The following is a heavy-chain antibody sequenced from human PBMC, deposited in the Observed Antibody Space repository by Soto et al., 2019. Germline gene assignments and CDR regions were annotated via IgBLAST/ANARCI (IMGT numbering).Heavy chain of an antibody. CDR3: ARAAETRYYGMDV. J-gene: IGHJ6*02. Sequence: QVQLVQSGAEVKKRGASVKVSCKGSDYTFTSYGISWVRQAPGQGLEWMGWISTYSGKTDYARKLQGRVTMTTDTSTSTAYMELRSLRFDDTAVYYCARAAETRYYGMDVWGQGTTVTVSS. CDR1: DYTFTSYG. V-gene: IGHV1-18*04. CDR2: ISTYSGKT.